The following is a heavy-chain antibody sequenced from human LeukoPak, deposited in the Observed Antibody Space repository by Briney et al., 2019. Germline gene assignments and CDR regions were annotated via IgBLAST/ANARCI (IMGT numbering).Heavy chain of an antibody. D-gene: IGHD3-3*01. V-gene: IGHV1-2*02. J-gene: IGHJ4*02. CDR1: GYTFTGYY. CDR2: INPNSGGT. Sequence: ASVKVSCKASGYTFTGYYMHWVRQAPGQGLEWMGWINPNSGGTNYAQKFQGRVTMTTDTSTSTAYMELRSLRSDDTAVYYCARGPYYDFWSGYYTHSDYWGQGTLVTVSS. CDR3: ARGPYYDFWSGYYTHSDY.